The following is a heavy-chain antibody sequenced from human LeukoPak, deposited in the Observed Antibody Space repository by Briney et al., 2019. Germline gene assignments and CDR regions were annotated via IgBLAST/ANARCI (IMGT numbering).Heavy chain of an antibody. V-gene: IGHV3-7*01. J-gene: IGHJ3*02. CDR3: ASDPFTISAYDAFNI. CDR2: IDQDGSDK. Sequence: GGSLRLSCVASEFTFSTYWMSWVRQAPGKGLEWVANIDQDGSDKYYVDSVKGRLTISRDNAKKSLYLQMNRLRVEDTAVYYCASDPFTISAYDAFNIWGQGTVVTVSS. CDR1: EFTFSTYW. D-gene: IGHD3-3*02.